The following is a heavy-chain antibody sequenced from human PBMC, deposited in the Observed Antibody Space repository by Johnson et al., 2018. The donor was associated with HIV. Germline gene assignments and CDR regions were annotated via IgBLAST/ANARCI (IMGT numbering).Heavy chain of an antibody. CDR1: GFTFTDHY. Sequence: VQLVESGGGLVLPGGSLRLSCAVSGFTFTDHYMDWVRQAPGKGLEWVGRIRNKANSYTTEYAASVKGRFTILRDDSKNSLYLQMNSLRSEDTAVYYCARDGGIATALDGFDIWGQGTMVTVSS. CDR2: IRNKANSYTT. D-gene: IGHD6-13*01. V-gene: IGHV3-72*01. J-gene: IGHJ3*02. CDR3: ARDGGIATALDGFDI.